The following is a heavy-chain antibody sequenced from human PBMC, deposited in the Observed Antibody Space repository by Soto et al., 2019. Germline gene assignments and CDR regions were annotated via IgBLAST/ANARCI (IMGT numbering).Heavy chain of an antibody. CDR1: GFTFDDHA. J-gene: IGHJ6*02. V-gene: IGHV3-9*01. D-gene: IGHD3-3*01. CDR2: ISWNSETT. CDR3: AKDEWGLWSVAKVSSYAYYGMAV. Sequence: EVQLVESGGGMVQPGRSLRLSCVASGFTFDDHAMHWVRRGPGRGLEWVSGISWNSETTGYADSVRGRFTISRDNAKNSLYLQMNSLRVEDTAFYYCAKDEWGLWSVAKVSSYAYYGMAVWGQGNRVIVS.